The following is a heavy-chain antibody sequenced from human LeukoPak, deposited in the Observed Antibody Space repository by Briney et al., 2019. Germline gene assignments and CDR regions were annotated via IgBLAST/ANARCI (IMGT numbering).Heavy chain of an antibody. V-gene: IGHV3-21*01. CDR2: ISSSSSYI. CDR1: GFTFSNYS. D-gene: IGHD3-22*01. CDR3: ARGSSYYDSSGYYS. Sequence: GGSLRLSCAASGFTFSNYSMNWVRQAPGKGLEWVSSISSSSSYIYYADSVKGRFTISRDNAKNSLYLQMNSLRAEDTAVYYCARGSSYYDSSGYYSWGQGTLVTVSS. J-gene: IGHJ4*02.